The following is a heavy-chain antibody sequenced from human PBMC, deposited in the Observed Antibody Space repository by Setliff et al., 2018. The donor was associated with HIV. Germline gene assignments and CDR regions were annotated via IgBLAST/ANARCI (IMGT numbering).Heavy chain of an antibody. CDR3: ARGVSSWYPLFDY. D-gene: IGHD6-13*01. Sequence: SETLSLTCAVYGGSFSTYYWSWIRQPPGEGLEWIGEINDSGSTNYSPSLKSRVTISVDTSKNHFSLKLSSVTAADTAVYYCARGVSSWYPLFDYWGQGTLVTVSS. V-gene: IGHV4-34*01. CDR1: GGSFSTYY. CDR2: INDSGST. J-gene: IGHJ4*02.